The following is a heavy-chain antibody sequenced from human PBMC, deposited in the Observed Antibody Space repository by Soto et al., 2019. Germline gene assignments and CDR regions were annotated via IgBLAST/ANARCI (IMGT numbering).Heavy chain of an antibody. Sequence: PGESLKISCQCSGYTFPNFWLAWVRQLPGKGLAFMGIIYPGDSETRYSPSLHGKVTISADRPIGTAYLQWSSLEASDGAFYFCARSPRSSPYCDCWGQGALVTVSS. CDR3: ARSPRSSPYCDC. J-gene: IGHJ4*02. V-gene: IGHV5-51*01. CDR2: IYPGDSET. CDR1: GYTFPNFW. D-gene: IGHD6-13*01.